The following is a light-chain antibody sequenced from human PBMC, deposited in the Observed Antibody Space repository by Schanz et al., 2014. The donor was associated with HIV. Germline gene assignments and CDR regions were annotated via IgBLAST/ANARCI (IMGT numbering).Light chain of an antibody. CDR3: AAWDVNLNGPV. CDR1: SSNIGAGYD. Sequence: QSVLTQPPSVSGAPGQRVTMSCTGSSSNIGAGYDVHWYQQVPGTAPTLLIYDNNHRPSGVPDRFSGSKSDSSASLTITGLQPEDEADYYCAAWDVNLNGPVFGGGTKLTVL. J-gene: IGLJ2*01. V-gene: IGLV1-40*01. CDR2: DNN.